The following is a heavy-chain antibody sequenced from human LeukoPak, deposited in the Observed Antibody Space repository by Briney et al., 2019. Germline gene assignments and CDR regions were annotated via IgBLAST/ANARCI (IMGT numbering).Heavy chain of an antibody. CDR3: ARSPLLNYDFWSNFDY. CDR2: IIPIFGTA. V-gene: IGHV1-69*13. D-gene: IGHD3-3*01. Sequence: SVKVSCKASGGTFSSYAISWVRQAPGQGLEWMGGIIPIFGTANYAQKFQGRVTITADESTSTAYMELSSLRSEDTAVYYCARSPLLNYDFWSNFDYWGQGTLVTVSS. CDR1: GGTFSSYA. J-gene: IGHJ4*02.